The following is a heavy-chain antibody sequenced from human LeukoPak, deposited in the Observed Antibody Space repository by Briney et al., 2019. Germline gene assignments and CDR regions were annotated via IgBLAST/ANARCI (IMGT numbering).Heavy chain of an antibody. V-gene: IGHV3-30*18. CDR2: ISYDGSNK. D-gene: IGHD3-10*01. CDR3: AKDPITMVRGVITH. J-gene: IGHJ4*02. Sequence: PGGSLRLSCAASGFTFSSYGMHWVRQAPGKGLEWVSVISYDGSNKYYADPVKGRFTISRDNSKNTLYLQMNSLRAEDTAVYYCAKDPITMVRGVITHWGQGTLVTVSS. CDR1: GFTFSSYG.